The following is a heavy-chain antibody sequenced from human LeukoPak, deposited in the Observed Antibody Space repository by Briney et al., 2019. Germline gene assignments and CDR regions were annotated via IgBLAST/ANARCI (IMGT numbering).Heavy chain of an antibody. J-gene: IGHJ6*03. Sequence: SETLSLTCTVSGGSISSYYWSWIRQPPGKGLEWIGYIYYSGSTNYNPSLKSRVTISVDTSKNQFSLRLSSVTAADTAVYYCARKGLISRYYDFWSGYYYYYYMDVWGKGTTVTVSS. V-gene: IGHV4-59*01. CDR1: GGSISSYY. CDR2: IYYSGST. D-gene: IGHD3-3*01. CDR3: ARKGLISRYYDFWSGYYYYYYMDV.